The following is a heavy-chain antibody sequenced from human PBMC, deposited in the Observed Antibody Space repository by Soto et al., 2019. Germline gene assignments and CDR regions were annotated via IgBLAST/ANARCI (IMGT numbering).Heavy chain of an antibody. J-gene: IGHJ5*02. V-gene: IGHV3-33*01. CDR3: ARELGLNDDILTGYYPWLDP. CDR2: IWYDGSNK. CDR1: GFTFSSYG. Sequence: GGSLRLSCAASGFTFSSYGMHWVRQAPGKGLEWVAVIWYDGSNKYYADSVKGRFTISRDNSKNTLYLQMNSLRAEDTAVYYCARELGLNDDILTGYYPWLDPWGQGTLVTVSS. D-gene: IGHD3-9*01.